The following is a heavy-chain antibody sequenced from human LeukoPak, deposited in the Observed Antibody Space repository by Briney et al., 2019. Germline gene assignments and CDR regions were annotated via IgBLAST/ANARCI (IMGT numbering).Heavy chain of an antibody. CDR2: ISAYNGNT. CDR1: DHTFNNYG. J-gene: IGHJ6*02. D-gene: IGHD3-3*01. CDR3: ARDRPRTIFGVVIIHYGMDV. V-gene: IGHV1-18*01. Sequence: ASVKVSCKTSDHTFNNYGISWVRQAPGQGLEWIGWISAYNGNTNYAQKLQGRVTMTTDTSTSTAYMELRSLRSDDTAVYYCARDRPRTIFGVVIIHYGMDVWGQGTTVTVSS.